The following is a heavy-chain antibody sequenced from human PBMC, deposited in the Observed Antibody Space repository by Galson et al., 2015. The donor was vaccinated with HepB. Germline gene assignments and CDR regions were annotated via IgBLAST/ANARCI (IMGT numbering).Heavy chain of an antibody. V-gene: IGHV3-7*03. CDR2: INQDGGVI. Sequence: SLRLSCATSGFSLNTHWMAWVRQAPGKALEWVGNINQDGGVIYYVDSMKGRFTISRDNARNSLFLQMNSLRVEDTAIYFCARYMMTPHALDYWGQGTLVTVSS. D-gene: IGHD2-15*01. CDR1: GFSLNTHW. J-gene: IGHJ4*02. CDR3: ARYMMTPHALDY.